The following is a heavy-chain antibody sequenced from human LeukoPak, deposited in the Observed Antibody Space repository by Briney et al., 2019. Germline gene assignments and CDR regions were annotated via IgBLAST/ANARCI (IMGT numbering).Heavy chain of an antibody. J-gene: IGHJ4*02. D-gene: IGHD5-24*01. Sequence: ASVKVSCKASGGTFSSYAISWVRQAPGQGLEWMGGIIPIFGTANYAQKFQGRVTITADKSTSTAYMELSSLRSEDTAVYYCAREGPRLEMATTRFDYWGQGTLVTVSS. CDR3: AREGPRLEMATTRFDY. V-gene: IGHV1-69*06. CDR1: GGTFSSYA. CDR2: IIPIFGTA.